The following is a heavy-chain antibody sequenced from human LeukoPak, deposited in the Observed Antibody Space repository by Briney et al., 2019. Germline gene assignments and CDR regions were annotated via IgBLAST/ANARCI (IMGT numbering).Heavy chain of an antibody. V-gene: IGHV4-39*07. CDR2: IYYSGST. CDR1: GGSISSSSYY. D-gene: IGHD3-10*01. Sequence: PSETLSLTCTVSGGSISSSSYYWGWIRQPPGKGLEWIGSIYYSGSTYYNPSLKSRVTISVDTSKNQFSLKLSSVTAADTAVYYCARDIWYGSGSYYPFDYWGQGTLVTVSS. CDR3: ARDIWYGSGSYYPFDY. J-gene: IGHJ4*02.